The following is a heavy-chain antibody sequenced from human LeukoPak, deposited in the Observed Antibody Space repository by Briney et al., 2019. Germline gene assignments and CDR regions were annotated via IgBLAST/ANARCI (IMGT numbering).Heavy chain of an antibody. J-gene: IGHJ6*03. Sequence: SETLSLTCTVSGGSISSYYWSWIRQPAGKGLEWIGRIYTSGSTNYNPSLKSRVTMSVDTSKNRFSLKLSSVTAADTAVYYCARDRGEQQLVNYYYYYMDVWGKGTTVTVSS. CDR3: ARDRGEQQLVNYYYYYMDV. V-gene: IGHV4-4*07. CDR1: GGSISSYY. CDR2: IYTSGST. D-gene: IGHD6-13*01.